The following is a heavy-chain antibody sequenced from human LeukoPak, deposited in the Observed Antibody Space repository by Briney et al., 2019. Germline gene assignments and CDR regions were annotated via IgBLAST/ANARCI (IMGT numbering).Heavy chain of an antibody. V-gene: IGHV4-59*01. Sequence: PSETLSLTCTVSGGSISSYYWSWIRQPPGKGLEWIGYIYYSGSTNYNPSLKSRVTISVDTSKNQFPLKLSSVTAADTAVYYCARWLVSYNWFDPWGQGTLVTVSS. J-gene: IGHJ5*02. D-gene: IGHD6-19*01. CDR2: IYYSGST. CDR3: ARWLVSYNWFDP. CDR1: GGSISSYY.